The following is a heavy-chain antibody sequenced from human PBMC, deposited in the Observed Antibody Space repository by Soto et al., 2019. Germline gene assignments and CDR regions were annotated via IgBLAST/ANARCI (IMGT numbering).Heavy chain of an antibody. CDR1: GYTFTSYG. V-gene: IGHV1-18*04. D-gene: IGHD5-12*01. CDR3: ASNKGNPRVVATTLDY. Sequence: ASVKVSCKASGYTFTSYGISWVRQAPGQGLEWMGWISAYNGNTNYAQKLQGRVTMTTDTSTSTAYMELRSLRSDDTAVYYCASNKGNPRVVATTLDYWGQGTIVTVSS. J-gene: IGHJ4*02. CDR2: ISAYNGNT.